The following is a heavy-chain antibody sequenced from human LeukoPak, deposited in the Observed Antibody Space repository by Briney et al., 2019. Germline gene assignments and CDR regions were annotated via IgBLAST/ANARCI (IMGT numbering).Heavy chain of an antibody. CDR3: ARDYTIAAAGTPSY. V-gene: IGHV1-2*02. CDR2: INPNSGGT. CDR1: GYTFTGYY. J-gene: IGHJ4*02. Sequence: GASVKVSCKASGYTFTGYYMHWVRQAPGQGLEWMGWINPNSGGTNYAQKFQGRVTMTRDTSISTAYMELSRLRSDDTAVYHCARDYTIAAAGTPSYWGQGTLVTVSS. D-gene: IGHD6-13*01.